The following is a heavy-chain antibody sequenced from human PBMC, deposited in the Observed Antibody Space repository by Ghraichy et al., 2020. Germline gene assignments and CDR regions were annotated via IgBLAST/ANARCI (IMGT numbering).Heavy chain of an antibody. CDR3: ARDYRTTVIWFDP. CDR1: GFAFSSYG. D-gene: IGHD4-11*01. Sequence: GGSLRLSCAASGFAFSSYGMHWVRQAPGKGLEWVAVISYDRINEYYAESVKGRFTISRDNSKNKLYLQMNSLRGEDTAVYYCARDYRTTVIWFDPWGQGTLVTVSS. J-gene: IGHJ5*02. V-gene: IGHV3-30-3*01. CDR2: ISYDRINE.